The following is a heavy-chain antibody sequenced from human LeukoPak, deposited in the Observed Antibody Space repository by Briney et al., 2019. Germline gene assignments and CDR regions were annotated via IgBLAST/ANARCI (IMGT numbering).Heavy chain of an antibody. D-gene: IGHD4-17*01. V-gene: IGHV1-46*01. CDR1: GYTFTSHY. CDR3: ARDAVATTVTTGWYFDL. Sequence: ASVKVSCKASGYTFTSHYMHWVRQAPGQGLEWMGIINPSGGGTSYAQNFQGRVTMTRDMSTSTVYIELGSLRSEDTAVYYCARDAVATTVTTGWYFDLWGRGTLVTVSS. CDR2: INPSGGGT. J-gene: IGHJ2*01.